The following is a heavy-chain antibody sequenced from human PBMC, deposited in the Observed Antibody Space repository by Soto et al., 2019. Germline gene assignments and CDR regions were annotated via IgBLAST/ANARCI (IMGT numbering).Heavy chain of an antibody. CDR2: FYYGGSS. CDR3: AICLVSSRSVDAFYS. Sequence: SENLPLTCTVSGVAVRGDNYYWNWIRETPGKGLEWIGYFYYGGSSNYNPSLQSRVTISVATSKSQFSLSLSSVTAADTATHYWAICLVSSRSVDAFYSWGQGLTVT. D-gene: IGHD6-13*01. J-gene: IGHJ3*02. V-gene: IGHV4-61*01. CDR1: GVAVRGDNYY.